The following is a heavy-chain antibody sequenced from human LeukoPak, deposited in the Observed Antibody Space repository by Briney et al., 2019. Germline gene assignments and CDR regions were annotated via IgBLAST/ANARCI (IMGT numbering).Heavy chain of an antibody. D-gene: IGHD6-13*01. J-gene: IGHJ4*02. Sequence: PSQTLSLTCTVSGGSISSGSYYWSWIRQPAGKGLVWIGRIYTSGSTNYNPSLKSRVTISVDTSKNQFSLKLSSVTAADTAVYYCASQSASYSSIYYWGQGTLVTVSS. V-gene: IGHV4-61*02. CDR1: GGSISSGSYY. CDR2: IYTSGST. CDR3: ASQSASYSSIYY.